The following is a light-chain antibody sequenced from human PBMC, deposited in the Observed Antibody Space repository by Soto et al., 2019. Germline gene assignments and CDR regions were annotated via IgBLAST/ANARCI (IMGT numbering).Light chain of an antibody. CDR3: QQRSNRPLT. J-gene: IGKJ4*01. Sequence: EIVLTQSPATLSLSPGERATLSCRASQSVSSYLAWYQHKPGQAPRLLIYDASNRATGIPARFSGSGSGTDFTITISNLEPEDFAVYYCQQRSNRPLTFGGGTKVEI. CDR1: QSVSSY. V-gene: IGKV3-11*01. CDR2: DAS.